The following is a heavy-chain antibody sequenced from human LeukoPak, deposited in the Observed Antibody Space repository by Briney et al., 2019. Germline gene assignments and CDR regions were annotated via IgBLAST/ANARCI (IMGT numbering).Heavy chain of an antibody. Sequence: GGSLRLSCAASGFTVSSNYMIWVRQAPGKGPEWVSVIYSGGSTYYADSVKGRFTISRDNSKNTLYLQMNSLRAEDTAVYYCASGNYYYDGSGYGAFDIWGQGTMVTVSS. V-gene: IGHV3-66*01. CDR1: GFTVSSNY. CDR3: ASGNYYYDGSGYGAFDI. J-gene: IGHJ3*02. D-gene: IGHD3-22*01. CDR2: IYSGGST.